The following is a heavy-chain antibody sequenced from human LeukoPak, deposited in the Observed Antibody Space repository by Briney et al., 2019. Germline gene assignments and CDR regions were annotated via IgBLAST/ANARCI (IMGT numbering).Heavy chain of an antibody. CDR2: IANDGKDK. J-gene: IGHJ4*02. CDR1: GFTFSRYG. D-gene: IGHD6-13*01. CDR3: TKDQQVGAAAYYFDS. V-gene: IGHV3-30*18. Sequence: GGSLRLSCAASGFTFSRYGLHWVRQAPGQGLEWVAVIANDGKDKKYADSVKGRFSISRDNSKSTLYLQMNSLRAEDTGVYYCTKDQQVGAAAYYFDSWGQGTLVTVPS.